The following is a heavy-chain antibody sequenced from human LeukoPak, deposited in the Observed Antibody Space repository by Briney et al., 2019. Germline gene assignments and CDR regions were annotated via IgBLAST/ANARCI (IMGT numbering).Heavy chain of an antibody. D-gene: IGHD1-26*01. J-gene: IGHJ6*02. CDR3: ARQAKWELLPSYYYYYGMDV. V-gene: IGHV4-59*04. Sequence: PSETLSLTCTISGGSIDSYYWSWIRQPPGKGLEWIGYIYYSGSTYYNPSLKSRVTISVDTSKNQFSLKLSSVTAADTAVYYCARQAKWELLPSYYYYYGMDVWGQGTTVTVSS. CDR1: GGSIDSYY. CDR2: IYYSGST.